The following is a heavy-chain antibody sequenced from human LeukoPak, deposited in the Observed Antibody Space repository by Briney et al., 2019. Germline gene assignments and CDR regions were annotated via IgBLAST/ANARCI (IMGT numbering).Heavy chain of an antibody. CDR2: ISGDGGST. V-gene: IGHV3-43*02. J-gene: IGHJ4*02. CDR3: AKDNDISTGYEYYYFDY. CDR1: GFTFDDYA. Sequence: GGSLRLSCAASGFTFDDYAMHWARQAPGKGLEWVSLISGDGGSTYYADSVKGRFTISRDNSKNSLYLQMNSLRTEDTALYYCAKDNDISTGYEYYYFDYWGQGTLVTVSS. D-gene: IGHD3-9*01.